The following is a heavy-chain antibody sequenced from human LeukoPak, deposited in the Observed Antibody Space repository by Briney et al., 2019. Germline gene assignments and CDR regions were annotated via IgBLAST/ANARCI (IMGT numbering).Heavy chain of an antibody. CDR1: GFTVSSNE. Sequence: GGSLRLSCAASGFTVSSNEMSWVRQAPGKGLEWVSSISGGSTYYADSRKGRFTISRDNSKNTLHLQMNSLRAEDTAVYYCAKDQLRDGYSYDAFDIWGQGTMVTVSS. CDR3: AKDQLRDGYSYDAFDI. V-gene: IGHV3-38-3*01. J-gene: IGHJ3*02. CDR2: ISGGST. D-gene: IGHD5-24*01.